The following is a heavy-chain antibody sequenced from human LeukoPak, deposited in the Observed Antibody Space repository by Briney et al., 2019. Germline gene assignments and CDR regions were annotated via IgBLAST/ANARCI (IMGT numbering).Heavy chain of an antibody. D-gene: IGHD3-22*01. CDR3: ARVSPKGYYDSSGYYTY. CDR1: GYTFTGYY. J-gene: IGHJ4*02. Sequence: ASVKVSCKASGYTFTGYYMHWVRQVPGQGLEWMGRINPNSGGTNYAQKFQRRVTMTRDTSISTAYMELSRLSSDDTAVYYCARVSPKGYYDSSGYYTYWGQGTLVTVSS. CDR2: INPNSGGT. V-gene: IGHV1-2*06.